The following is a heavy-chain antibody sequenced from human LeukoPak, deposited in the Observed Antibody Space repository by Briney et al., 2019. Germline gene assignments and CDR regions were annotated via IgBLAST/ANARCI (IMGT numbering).Heavy chain of an antibody. CDR2: ISSSSRYI. D-gene: IGHD6-13*01. CDR1: GFTFSSYS. V-gene: IGHV3-21*01. Sequence: PGGSLRLSCAASGFTFSSYSMTWVRQAPGKGLEWVSSISSSSRYIYYADSMKGRFTISRDNAKNSLFLQMNSLRAEGTAVYYCARVAEAAAFDYWGQGTLVTVSS. J-gene: IGHJ4*02. CDR3: ARVAEAAAFDY.